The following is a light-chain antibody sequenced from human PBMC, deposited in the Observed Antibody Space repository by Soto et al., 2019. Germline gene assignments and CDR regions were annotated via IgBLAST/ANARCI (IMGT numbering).Light chain of an antibody. V-gene: IGLV2-14*01. CDR2: EVT. CDR3: TSFSNTNSLYV. Sequence: QSVLTQPASVSGSLGQSITISCTGTGSDIAGYNYISCYQQLPGKAPKLIIYEVTIRPSGISNRFSGSKSGNTASLTISGLQAEDEADYFCTSFSNTNSLYVFGTGTKVTVL. J-gene: IGLJ1*01. CDR1: GSDIAGYNY.